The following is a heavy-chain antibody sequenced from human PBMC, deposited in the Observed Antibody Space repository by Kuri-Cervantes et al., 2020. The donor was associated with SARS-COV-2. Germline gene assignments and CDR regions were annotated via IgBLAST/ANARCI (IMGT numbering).Heavy chain of an antibody. D-gene: IGHD6-13*01. Sequence: LSLTCAASGFTFSSYSMNWVRQAPGKGLEWVSSISSSSSYIYYADSVKGRFTISRDNAKNSLYLQMNSLRAEDTAVYYCARGEQLAFPYYYGMDVWGQGTTVTVSS. CDR2: ISSSSSYI. J-gene: IGHJ6*02. CDR1: GFTFSSYS. V-gene: IGHV3-21*01. CDR3: ARGEQLAFPYYYGMDV.